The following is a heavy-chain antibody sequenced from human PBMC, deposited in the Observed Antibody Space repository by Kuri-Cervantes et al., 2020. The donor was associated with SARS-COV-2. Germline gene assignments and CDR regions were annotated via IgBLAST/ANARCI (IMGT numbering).Heavy chain of an antibody. Sequence: SETLSLTCTVSGFSVSSGSYYWSWIRQPPGKGLEWIGYIYYSGNTNYNPSLKRRVTITVDTTKNQYTLKLSSVTAADTAVYYCARARWVRYIPRFDYWGQGTLVTVSS. D-gene: IGHD3-9*01. CDR1: GFSVSSGSYY. J-gene: IGHJ4*02. V-gene: IGHV4-61*01. CDR3: ARARWVRYIPRFDY. CDR2: IYYSGNT.